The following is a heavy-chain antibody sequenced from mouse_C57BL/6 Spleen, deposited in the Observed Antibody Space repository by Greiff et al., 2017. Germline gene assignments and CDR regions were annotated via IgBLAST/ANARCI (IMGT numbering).Heavy chain of an antibody. V-gene: IGHV1-15*01. CDR1: GYTFTDYE. CDR3: TRRHPQTAQATLFAY. Sequence: QVQLQQSGAELVRPGASVTLSCKASGYTFTDYEMHWVKQTPVHGLEWIGAIDPETGGTAYNQKFKGKAILTADKSSSTAYMERRSLTSEDSAVYYCTRRHPQTAQATLFAYWGQGTLVTVSA. J-gene: IGHJ3*01. CDR2: IDPETGGT. D-gene: IGHD3-2*02.